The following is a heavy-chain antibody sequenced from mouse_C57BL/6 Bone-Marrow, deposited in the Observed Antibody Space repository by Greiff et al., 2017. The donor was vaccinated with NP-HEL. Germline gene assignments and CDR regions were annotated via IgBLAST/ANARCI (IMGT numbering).Heavy chain of an antibody. Sequence: VKLMESGAELVKPGASVKISCKASGYAFSSYWMNWVKQRPGKGLEWIGQIYPGDGDTNYNGKFKGKATLTADKSSSTAYMQLSSLTSEDSAVYFCARWDYDEYFDVWGTGTTVTVSS. D-gene: IGHD2-4*01. CDR3: ARWDYDEYFDV. V-gene: IGHV1-80*01. J-gene: IGHJ1*03. CDR1: GYAFSSYW. CDR2: IYPGDGDT.